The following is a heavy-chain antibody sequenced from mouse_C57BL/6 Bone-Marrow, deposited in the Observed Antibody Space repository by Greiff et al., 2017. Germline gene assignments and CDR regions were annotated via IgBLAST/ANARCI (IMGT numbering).Heavy chain of an antibody. CDR1: GYTFTSYW. D-gene: IGHD2-4*01. J-gene: IGHJ3*01. CDR3: AREGLRRGAWFAY. V-gene: IGHV1-69*01. CDR2: IDPSDSYT. Sequence: VKLQQPGAELVMPGASVKLSCKASGYTFTSYWMHWVKQRPGQGLEWIGEIDPSDSYTNYNQKFKGKSTLTVDKSSSTAYMQLSSLTSEDSAVYYCAREGLRRGAWFAYWGQGTLVTVSA.